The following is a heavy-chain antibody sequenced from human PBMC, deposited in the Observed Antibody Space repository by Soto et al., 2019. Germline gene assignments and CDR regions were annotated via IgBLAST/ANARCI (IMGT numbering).Heavy chain of an antibody. Sequence: GESLKISCKGSGYSFTSYWIGWVRQMPGKGLEWMGIIYPGDSDTRYSPSFQGQVTISADKSISTAYLQWSSLKASDTAMYYCARGARSSSWYLGFDYWGQGTLVTVSS. D-gene: IGHD6-13*01. CDR1: GYSFTSYW. CDR3: ARGARSSSWYLGFDY. J-gene: IGHJ4*02. V-gene: IGHV5-51*01. CDR2: IYPGDSDT.